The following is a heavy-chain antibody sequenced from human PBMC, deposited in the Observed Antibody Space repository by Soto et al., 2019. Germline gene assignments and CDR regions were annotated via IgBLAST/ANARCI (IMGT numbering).Heavy chain of an antibody. Sequence: QVQLQQWGAGLLKPSETLSLTCAAYGGSFSGYYWSWIRQPPGKGLEWIGEINHSGSTNHNRSLKRRLTISVDTSMHQFSLKLSSVTAADTAVYECASGTYYRSGNLNYWGQGTLVTVSS. J-gene: IGHJ4*02. V-gene: IGHV4-34*01. CDR1: GGSFSGYY. CDR3: ASGTYYRSGNLNY. D-gene: IGHD3-10*01. CDR2: INHSGST.